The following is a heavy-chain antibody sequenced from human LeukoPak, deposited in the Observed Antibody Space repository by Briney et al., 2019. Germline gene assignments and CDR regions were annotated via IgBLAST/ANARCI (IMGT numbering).Heavy chain of an antibody. V-gene: IGHV4-59*08. D-gene: IGHD4-17*01. Sequence: PSETLSLTCTVSGGSISSYYWSWIRQPPGKGLEWIGYIYYSGSTNYNPSLKSRVTISVDTSKNQFSLKLSSVTAADTAVYYCARHEHDYGTGRRAGSEYYFDCWGQGTLVTVSS. CDR2: IYYSGST. J-gene: IGHJ4*02. CDR1: GGSISSYY. CDR3: ARHEHDYGTGRRAGSEYYFDC.